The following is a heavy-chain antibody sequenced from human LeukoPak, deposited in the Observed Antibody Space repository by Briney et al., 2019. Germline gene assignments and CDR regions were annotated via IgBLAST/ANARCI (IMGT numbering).Heavy chain of an antibody. J-gene: IGHJ4*01. D-gene: IGHD3-22*01. CDR3: ARASFSGYYSDY. V-gene: IGHV1-2*02. CDR2: INANGGGT. Sequence: ASVKVSCKASGYTFTGHYMHWVRQAPGQRLEWMGWINANGGGTNYAQKFQGRVTMTRDTSISTAYMELSSLRSDDTAVYYCARASFSGYYSDYWGHGTLVTVSS. CDR1: GYTFTGHY.